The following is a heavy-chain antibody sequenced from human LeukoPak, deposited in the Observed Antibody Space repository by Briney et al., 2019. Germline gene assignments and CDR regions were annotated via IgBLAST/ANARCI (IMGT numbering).Heavy chain of an antibody. CDR1: GFTFSTYW. CDR3: ARTFGNNYGDY. V-gene: IGHV3-74*01. J-gene: IGHJ4*01. D-gene: IGHD5-18*01. Sequence: GGSLRLSCAAPGFTFSTYWMHWVRQAPGKGLVWVSRINVDGSITTYADSVKGRFTISRDNAKNTLYLQMHSLRGEDTAVYYCARTFGNNYGDYWGHGTLVTVSS. CDR2: INVDGSIT.